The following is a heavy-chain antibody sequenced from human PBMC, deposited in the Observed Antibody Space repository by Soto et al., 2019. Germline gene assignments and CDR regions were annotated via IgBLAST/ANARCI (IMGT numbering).Heavy chain of an antibody. CDR3: AGSRGIVGADYYYYGMDV. CDR1: GYSFTSYW. J-gene: IGHJ6*02. D-gene: IGHD1-26*01. Sequence: GESLKISCKGSGYSFTSYWISWVRQMPGKGLGWMGRIDPSDSYTNYSPSFQGHVTISADKSISTAYLQWSSLKASDTAMYYCAGSRGIVGADYYYYGMDVWGQGTTVTVYS. V-gene: IGHV5-10-1*01. CDR2: IDPSDSYT.